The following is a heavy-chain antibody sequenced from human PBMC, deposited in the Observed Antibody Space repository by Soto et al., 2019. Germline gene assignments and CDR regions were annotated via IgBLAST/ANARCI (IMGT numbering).Heavy chain of an antibody. CDR3: ARVSQSFIEYFQH. CDR1: GFTFSSYE. D-gene: IGHD3-16*02. V-gene: IGHV3-48*03. Sequence: GGSLRLSCAASGFTFSSYEMIWVRQAPGKGLEWVSYISGSGYTSDAGPTIHYADSVKGRFTISRNNANNSLYLQMNSLRVEDTAVYYCARVSQSFIEYFQHWGQGTLVTVSS. CDR2: ISGSGYTSDAGPTI. J-gene: IGHJ1*01.